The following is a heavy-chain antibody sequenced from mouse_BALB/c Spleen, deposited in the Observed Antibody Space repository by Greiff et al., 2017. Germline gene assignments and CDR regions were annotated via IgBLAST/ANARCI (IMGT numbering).Heavy chain of an antibody. D-gene: IGHD4-1*01. CDR1: GFTFTDYY. CDR2: IRNKANGYTT. J-gene: IGHJ3*01. V-gene: IGHV7-3*02. CDR3: ARLGSFAY. Sequence: DVHLVESGGGLVQPGGSLRLSCATSGFTFTDYYMSWVRQPPGKALEWLGFIRNKANGYTTEYSASVKGRFTISRDNSQSILYLQMNTLRAEDSATYYCARLGSFAYWGQGTLVTVSA.